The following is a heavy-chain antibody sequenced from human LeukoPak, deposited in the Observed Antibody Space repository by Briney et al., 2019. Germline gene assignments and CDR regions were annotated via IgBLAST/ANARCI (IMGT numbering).Heavy chain of an antibody. CDR1: GFTFSSYA. CDR3: AKGPDYYGSGSYSHLDY. J-gene: IGHJ4*02. V-gene: IGHV3-23*01. Sequence: GGSLRLSCAASGFTFSSYAMSWVRQAPGKGLEWVSAISGSGGSTYYADSVKGRFTISRDNSKNTLYLQMNSLRAEDTAVYYRAKGPDYYGSGSYSHLDYWGQGTLVTVSS. D-gene: IGHD3-10*01. CDR2: ISGSGGST.